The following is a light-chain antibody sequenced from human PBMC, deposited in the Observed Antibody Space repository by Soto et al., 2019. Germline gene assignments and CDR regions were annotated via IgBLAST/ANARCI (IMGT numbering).Light chain of an antibody. CDR1: SSDVGSYNR. CDR3: SSYTTSSTYV. Sequence: QSVLTQPPSVSGSPGQSVAISCTGTSSDVGSYNRVPWYQQPPGTAPKLMIFDVSNRPSGVPDRFSGSKSGNTASLTISGLQAEDEAYYYCSSYTTSSTYVFGTGTKVTRP. CDR2: DVS. V-gene: IGLV2-18*02. J-gene: IGLJ1*01.